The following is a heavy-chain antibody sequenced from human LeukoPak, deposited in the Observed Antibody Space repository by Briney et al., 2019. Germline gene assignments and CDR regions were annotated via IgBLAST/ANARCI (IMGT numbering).Heavy chain of an antibody. J-gene: IGHJ4*02. D-gene: IGHD5-24*01. V-gene: IGHV3-23*01. CDR1: GFTFSSYA. CDR3: AKDHIRRDGYSDFDY. Sequence: GGSLRLSCAASGFTFSSYAMSWVRQAPGKGLEWVSGISDNGGGTYYADSVKGRFTISRDNSKNTLFLQMNSLRAEDTAVYYCAKDHIRRDGYSDFDYWGQGTPVTVSS. CDR2: ISDNGGGT.